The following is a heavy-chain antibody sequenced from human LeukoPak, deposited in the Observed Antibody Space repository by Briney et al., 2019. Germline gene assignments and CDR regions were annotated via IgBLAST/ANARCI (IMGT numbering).Heavy chain of an antibody. CDR2: ISTSGTTL. D-gene: IGHD6-13*01. Sequence: GGSLRLSCAASGFTFSDYYMSWIRQAPGKGLEWVSYISTSGTTLYYADSVKGRFTISRDNAKNSLYLQMNSLRADDTAVYYCARDLNSRWAYNYWGQGTLVTVSS. V-gene: IGHV3-11*01. J-gene: IGHJ4*02. CDR1: GFTFSDYY. CDR3: ARDLNSRWAYNY.